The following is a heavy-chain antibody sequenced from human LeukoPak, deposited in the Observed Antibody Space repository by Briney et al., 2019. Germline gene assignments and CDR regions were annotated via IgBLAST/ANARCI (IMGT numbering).Heavy chain of an antibody. Sequence: GASVKVSCKASGYTFTGYYMHWVRQAPGQGLEWLGGLIPIFGTPNYAQKFQGRIKITTDESTNTVYMELSSLRIDDTAVYYCATVDGGKSDWNFDLWGRGTPVTVSS. D-gene: IGHD4-23*01. CDR1: GYTFTGYY. CDR2: LIPIFGTP. V-gene: IGHV1-69*05. CDR3: ATVDGGKSDWNFDL. J-gene: IGHJ2*01.